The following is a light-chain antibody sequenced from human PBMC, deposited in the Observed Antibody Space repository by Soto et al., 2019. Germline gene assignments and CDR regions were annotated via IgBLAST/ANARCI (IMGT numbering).Light chain of an antibody. CDR1: QTVSGY. CDR3: QQSYSSPRT. J-gene: IGKJ1*01. CDR2: AAS. Sequence: DIKMTQSPSSLSASVGDRVTITCRSSQTVSGYVNWYQQKPGEAPKLLIYAASYLQSGVPSRFSGSGSGTYSTLTISNLQPEDLATYYCQQSYSSPRTVGQGNTVDI. V-gene: IGKV1-39*01.